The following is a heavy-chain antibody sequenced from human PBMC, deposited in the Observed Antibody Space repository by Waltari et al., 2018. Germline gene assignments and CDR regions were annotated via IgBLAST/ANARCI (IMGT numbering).Heavy chain of an antibody. CDR1: GGSISSGDYY. J-gene: IGHJ5*02. CDR2: IYYSGSS. Sequence: QVQLQESGPGLVKPSQTLSLTCTVSGGSISSGDYYWSWIRQPPGKGLEWIGYIYYSGSSYYTPSVKSRVTISVDTSKNQFSLKLSSVTAADTAVYYCASDHAYCGGDSRNWFDPWGQGTLVTVSS. CDR3: ASDHAYCGGDSRNWFDP. D-gene: IGHD2-21*01. V-gene: IGHV4-30-4*08.